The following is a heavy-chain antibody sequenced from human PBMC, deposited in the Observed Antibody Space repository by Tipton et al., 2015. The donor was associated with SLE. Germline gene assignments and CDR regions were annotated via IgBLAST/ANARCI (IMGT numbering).Heavy chain of an antibody. D-gene: IGHD3-10*01. V-gene: IGHV4-59*01. J-gene: IGHJ3*01. CDR2: INHGGST. CDR3: ARHLGVIVAFEV. Sequence: TLSLTCIVSGGSISNFYWSWIRQPPGKGLEWIGEINHGGSTNYNPSLKSRVAISADTSNNQFSLELRSVTAADTAVYYCARHLGVIVAFEVWGQGTVLTVSS. CDR1: GGSISNFY.